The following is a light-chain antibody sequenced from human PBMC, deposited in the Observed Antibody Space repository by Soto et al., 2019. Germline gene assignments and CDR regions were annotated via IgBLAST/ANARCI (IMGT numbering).Light chain of an antibody. CDR1: QGVSSD. V-gene: IGKV3-15*01. CDR2: GAS. Sequence: EIVMTQSPATLSVSPGERATLSCTASQGVSSDLAWYQQKPGQAPRLLIYGASTRAAGIPVRFSGSGSGTEFTLTISSLQSEDFAVYYCQQYNNWPPWTFGQGTKVEIK. CDR3: QQYNNWPPWT. J-gene: IGKJ1*01.